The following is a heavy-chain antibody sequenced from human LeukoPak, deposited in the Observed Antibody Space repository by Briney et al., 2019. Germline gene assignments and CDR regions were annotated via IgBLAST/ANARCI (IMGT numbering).Heavy chain of an antibody. CDR3: ARDPKAVAGMEYYFDY. CDR1: GGSISSSSYY. CDR2: IYYSGST. Sequence: PSETLSLTCTVSGGSISSSSYYWGWIRQPPGKGLEWIGSIYYSGSTYYNPSLKSRVTISVDTSKNQFSLKLSSVTAADTAVYYCARDPKAVAGMEYYFDYWGQGTLVTVSS. V-gene: IGHV4-39*07. J-gene: IGHJ4*02. D-gene: IGHD6-19*01.